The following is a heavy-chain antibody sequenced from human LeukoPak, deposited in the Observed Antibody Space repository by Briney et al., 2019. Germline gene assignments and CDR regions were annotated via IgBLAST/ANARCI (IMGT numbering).Heavy chain of an antibody. CDR1: GYSFSSYW. V-gene: IGHV5-51*01. J-gene: IGHJ3*02. CDR2: IYPGDSDS. D-gene: IGHD3-16*01. CDR3: ARRLGGADVFDI. Sequence: GESLKISCKGTGYSFSSYWIAWVRQMPGKGLEWMGIIYPGDSDSKYSRSFEGQVTTSADKSINTAYLQWSSLKASDSAMYYCARRLGGADVFDIWGQGTMVTVSS.